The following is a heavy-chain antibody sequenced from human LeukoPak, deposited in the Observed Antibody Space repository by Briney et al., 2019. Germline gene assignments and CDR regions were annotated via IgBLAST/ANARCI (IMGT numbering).Heavy chain of an antibody. D-gene: IGHD3-10*01. CDR1: GGSISSGGYH. Sequence: SQTLSLTCTVSGGSISSGGYHWNWIRQHPGKGLEWIGYIYYSGSTYYNPALTSRVTISVDTSKNQFSLKLSSVTAADTAVYYCAISYGSGSYPLWGQGTMVTVSS. CDR2: IYYSGST. CDR3: AISYGSGSYPL. V-gene: IGHV4-31*03. J-gene: IGHJ3*01.